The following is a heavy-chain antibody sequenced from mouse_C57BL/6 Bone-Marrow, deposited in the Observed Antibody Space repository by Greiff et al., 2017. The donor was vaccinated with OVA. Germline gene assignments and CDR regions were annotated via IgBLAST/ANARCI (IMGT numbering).Heavy chain of an antibody. CDR2: IYPGSGNT. V-gene: IGHV1-76*01. Sequence: QVHVKQSGAEVVRPGASVKLSCKASGYTFTDHYINWVKQRPGQGLEWIARIYPGSGNTYYTEKFKGKATLTAEKSSNTAYMQLSSLTSEDSAVYFCARDIGYFLGYWGRGTTLTVSS. D-gene: IGHD2-3*01. CDR1: GYTFTDHY. J-gene: IGHJ2*01. CDR3: ARDIGYFLGY.